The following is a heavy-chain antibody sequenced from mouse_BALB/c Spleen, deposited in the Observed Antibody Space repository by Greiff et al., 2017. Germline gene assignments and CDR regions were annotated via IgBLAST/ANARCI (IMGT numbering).Heavy chain of an antibody. J-gene: IGHJ2*01. V-gene: IGHV5-12-2*01. D-gene: IGHD4-1*01. CDR2: ISNGGGST. CDR3: ARQDWGYFDY. Sequence: EVHLVESGGGLVQPGGSLKLSCAASGFTFSSYTMSWVRQTPEKRLEWVAYISNGGGSTYYPDTVKGRFTISRDNAKNTLYLQMSSLKSEDTAMYYCARQDWGYFDYWGQGTTLTVSS. CDR1: GFTFSSYT.